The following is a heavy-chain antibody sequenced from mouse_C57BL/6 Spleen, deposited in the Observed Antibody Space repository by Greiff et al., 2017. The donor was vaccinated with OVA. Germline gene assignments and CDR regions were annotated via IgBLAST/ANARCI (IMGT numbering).Heavy chain of an antibody. CDR2: ISSGGSYT. Sequence: EVMLVESGGDLVKPGGSLKLSCAASGFTFSSYGMSWVRQTPDKRLEWVATISSGGSYTYYPDSVKGRFTISRDNAKNTLYLQMSSLKSDDTAMYYCAREGGSYYAMDYWGQGTSVTVSS. J-gene: IGHJ4*01. V-gene: IGHV5-6*01. CDR3: AREGGSYYAMDY. CDR1: GFTFSSYG.